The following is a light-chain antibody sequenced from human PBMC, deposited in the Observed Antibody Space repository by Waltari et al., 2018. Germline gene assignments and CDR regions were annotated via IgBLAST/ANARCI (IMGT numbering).Light chain of an antibody. Sequence: SYELTQPPSLSVSPGQTARITCSGAALPKQYAYWYQQKPGKAPVLVIYKDSERPSGIPERFSGSSSGTTVTLTISGVQAEDEADYYCQSADSSGRVFGGGTKLNVL. J-gene: IGLJ3*02. V-gene: IGLV3-25*03. CDR3: QSADSSGRV. CDR1: ALPKQY. CDR2: KDS.